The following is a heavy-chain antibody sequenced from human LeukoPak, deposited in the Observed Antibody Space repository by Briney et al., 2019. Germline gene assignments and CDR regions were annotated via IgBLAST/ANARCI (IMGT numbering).Heavy chain of an antibody. CDR1: GYTFTSYA. D-gene: IGHD3-10*01. CDR3: ARDRLVRGVIITSRWFDP. Sequence: ASVKVSCTASGYTFTSYAMHWVRQAPGQRLEWMGWINAGNGNTKYSQKFQGRVTITRDTSASTAYIELSSLRSEDTAVYYCARDRLVRGVIITSRWFDPWGQGTLVTVSS. J-gene: IGHJ5*02. V-gene: IGHV1-3*01. CDR2: INAGNGNT.